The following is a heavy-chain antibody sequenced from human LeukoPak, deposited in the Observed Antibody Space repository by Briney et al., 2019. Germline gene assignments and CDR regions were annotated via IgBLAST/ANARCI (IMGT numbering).Heavy chain of an antibody. D-gene: IGHD5-18*01. J-gene: IGHJ4*02. Sequence: SVKVSCKSAGYSFTGYGISWVRQAPGQGLEWMGGIIPMFGVANYAQNFQGRVTITADKSTNTAYMELSSLRSEDTAVYYCARGDTVMVKKFDYWGQGTLVTVSS. CDR2: IIPMFGVA. V-gene: IGHV1-69*10. CDR1: GYSFTGYG. CDR3: ARGDTVMVKKFDY.